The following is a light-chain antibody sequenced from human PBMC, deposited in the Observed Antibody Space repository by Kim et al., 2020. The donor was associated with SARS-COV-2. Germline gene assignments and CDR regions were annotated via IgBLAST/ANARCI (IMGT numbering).Light chain of an antibody. CDR1: HGSSSR. J-gene: IGKJ4*01. Sequence: VGESGVTTCRPSHGSSSRLAGYQQQTGEAPTLLLNAASSVQDGVPSRCCGSGAGTKDTPPISSLQPEDDSTYYCRQANNSPPTFGGGTKVDIK. V-gene: IGKV1-12*01. CDR2: AAS. CDR3: RQANNSPPT.